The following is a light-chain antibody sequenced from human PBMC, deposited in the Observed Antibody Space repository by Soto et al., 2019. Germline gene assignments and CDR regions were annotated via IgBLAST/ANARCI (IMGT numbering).Light chain of an antibody. CDR3: QQYYSFPFT. V-gene: IGKV1D-8*01. CDR2: SAS. J-gene: IGKJ3*01. CDR1: QDIKNY. Sequence: VISMTQSPSLLSASTGDRVTISCRMSQDIKNYLAWYQQRPGKAPALLIYSASTLQNGVPSRFSGSWSGTDFTLTISRLQSEDVATYYCQQYYSFPFTFGPGTKVDV.